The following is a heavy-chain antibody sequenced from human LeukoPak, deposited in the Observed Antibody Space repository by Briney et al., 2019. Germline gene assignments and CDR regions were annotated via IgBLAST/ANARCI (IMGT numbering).Heavy chain of an antibody. CDR3: ARTSLGGAWFDP. V-gene: IGHV4-30-4*08. CDR2: IYYNGST. Sequence: SETLSLTCTVSGGSISSGDYYWSWIRQPPGKGLEWIGYIYYNGSTYYNPSLKSRVTISVDTSKNQFSLKLSSVTAADTAVYYCARTSLGGAWFDPWGQGTLVTVSS. D-gene: IGHD3-10*01. CDR1: GGSISSGDYY. J-gene: IGHJ5*02.